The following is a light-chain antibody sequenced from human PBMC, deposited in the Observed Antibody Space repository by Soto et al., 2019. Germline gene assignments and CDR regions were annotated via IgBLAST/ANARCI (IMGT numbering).Light chain of an antibody. J-gene: IGLJ1*01. CDR3: SSYAGNSRAYV. CDR2: EVS. Sequence: SVLTQPPSASGSPGRSVTISCTGTSSDVGGYKNVSWYQQHPGKVPKLMIYEVSKRPSGVPDRFSGSKSGNTASLTVSGLQAEDEADYYCSSYAGNSRAYVFGTGTKVTVL. CDR1: SSDVGGYKN. V-gene: IGLV2-8*01.